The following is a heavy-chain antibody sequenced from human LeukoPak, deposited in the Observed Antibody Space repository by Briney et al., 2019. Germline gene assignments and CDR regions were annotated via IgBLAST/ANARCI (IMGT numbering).Heavy chain of an antibody. V-gene: IGHV1-18*01. CDR3: GRVIYSYGPYYYYYGMDV. D-gene: IGHD5-18*01. Sequence: ASVKVSCKASGYTFTSSGISWVRPAPGQGLEWMGWISAYNGNTNYEQKLQGRVTMTTDTSTSTAYMELRSLRSDDTAVYYCGRVIYSYGPYYYYYGMDVWGQGTTVTVSS. CDR1: GYTFTSSG. J-gene: IGHJ6*02. CDR2: ISAYNGNT.